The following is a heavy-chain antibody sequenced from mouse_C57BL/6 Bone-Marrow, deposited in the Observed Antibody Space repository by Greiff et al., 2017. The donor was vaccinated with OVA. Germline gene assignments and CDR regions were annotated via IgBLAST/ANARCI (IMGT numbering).Heavy chain of an antibody. CDR1: GFSLTSYG. CDR3: ARHPMVAPDYYAMDY. Sequence: VKLVVSGPGLVAPSQSLSITCTVSGFSLTSYGVHWVRQPPGKGLEWLVVIWSDGSTTYNSALKSRLSISNDNSKSQVFLKMNSLQTDDTAMYYCARHPMVAPDYYAMDYWGQGTSVTVSS. CDR2: IWSDGST. D-gene: IGHD2-1*01. V-gene: IGHV2-6-1*01. J-gene: IGHJ4*01.